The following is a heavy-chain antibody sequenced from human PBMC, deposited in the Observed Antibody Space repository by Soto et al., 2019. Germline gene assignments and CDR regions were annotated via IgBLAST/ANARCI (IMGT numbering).Heavy chain of an antibody. V-gene: IGHV3-21*01. CDR3: AREGALRPFSS. CDR1: GFTFSNYN. J-gene: IGHJ5*02. CDR2: ISGSSIYI. Sequence: GSLRLSCVASGFTFSNYNMNWVRQAPGKGLEWVSHISGSSIYIHYADSVRGRFTISRDNAKNSVYLQMDSLRVEDTAVYYCAREGALRPFSSWGQGALVTVSS.